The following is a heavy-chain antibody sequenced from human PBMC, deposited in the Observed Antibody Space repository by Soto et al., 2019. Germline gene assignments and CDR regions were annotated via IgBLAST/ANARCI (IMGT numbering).Heavy chain of an antibody. CDR3: AASDYGDYALVY. CDR1: GGSISSGGYS. J-gene: IGHJ4*02. D-gene: IGHD4-17*01. V-gene: IGHV4-30-2*01. CDR2: IYHSGST. Sequence: SETLSLTCAVSGGSISSGGYSWSWIRQPPGKGLEWIGYIYHSGSTYYNPSLKSRVTISVDRSKNQFSLKLSSVTAADTAVYYCAASDYGDYALVYWGQGTLVTVSS.